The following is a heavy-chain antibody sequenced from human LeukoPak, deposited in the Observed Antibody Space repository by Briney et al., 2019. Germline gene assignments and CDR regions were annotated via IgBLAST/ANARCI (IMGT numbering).Heavy chain of an antibody. CDR2: INHSGSI. CDR3: AREVAGIYNWFDP. CDR1: GGSFSGYY. J-gene: IGHJ5*02. V-gene: IGHV4-34*01. Sequence: SETLSLTCAVYGGSFSGYYWSWIRQPPGKGLEWIGEINHSGSINYNPSLKSRVTISVDTSKNQFSLKLSSVTAADTAVYYCAREVAGIYNWFDPWGQGTLVTVSS. D-gene: IGHD2-15*01.